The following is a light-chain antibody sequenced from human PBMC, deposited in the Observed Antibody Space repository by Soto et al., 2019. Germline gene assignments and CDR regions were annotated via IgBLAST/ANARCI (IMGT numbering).Light chain of an antibody. CDR1: SGHSSYA. J-gene: IGLJ2*01. V-gene: IGLV4-69*01. CDR3: QTWGTGFQV. CDR2: LNNDGSH. Sequence: QSVLTESPSASASLGASVKLTCTLSSGHSSYAIAWHQKQPGKRPRYLMDLNNDGSHTKGDGIPARFSGSSSGAERYLIISSLQSEDEADYYCQTWGTGFQVFGGGTKLTVL.